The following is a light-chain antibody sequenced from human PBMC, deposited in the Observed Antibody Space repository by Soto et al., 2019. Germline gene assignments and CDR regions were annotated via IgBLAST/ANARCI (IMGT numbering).Light chain of an antibody. CDR3: QAWDSSTAV. CDR2: QAS. Sequence: SYDLTQPPSVSVSPGQTASITCSGDKLGDKYACWYQQKPGQSPVLVIYQASKRPSGIPERFSGSNSGNTATLTISGTQAMDEADYYCQAWDSSTAVFGGGTKLTVL. CDR1: KLGDKY. V-gene: IGLV3-1*01. J-gene: IGLJ2*01.